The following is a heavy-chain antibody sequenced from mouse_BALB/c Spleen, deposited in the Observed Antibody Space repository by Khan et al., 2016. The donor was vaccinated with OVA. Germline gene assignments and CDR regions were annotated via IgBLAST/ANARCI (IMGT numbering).Heavy chain of an antibody. Sequence: QIQLVQSGPELKKPGETVKISCKASGYTFTNYGMNWVKQVPGKGLKWMGWINTYTGEPTYADDFKGRFAFSLETSASTAYLQINNLKNEDTATXFCGSPGHWYFDTWGARTTVTVSS. V-gene: IGHV9-3-1*01. J-gene: IGHJ1*01. CDR1: GYTFTNYG. CDR3: GSPGHWYFDT. CDR2: INTYTGEP.